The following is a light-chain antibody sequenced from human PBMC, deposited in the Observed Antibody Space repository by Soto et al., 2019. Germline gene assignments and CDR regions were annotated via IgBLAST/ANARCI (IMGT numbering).Light chain of an antibody. CDR2: KAS. J-gene: IGKJ1*01. Sequence: EIQMTQSPSTLSASVGDRVTITCRASQSVSRWLGWYQQKPGKAPKLLIYKASTLESGVPSRFSSSGSRTEITLAISMLQPDDSANYYCQQYNDNWTFGQGTKVEIK. CDR1: QSVSRW. CDR3: QQYNDNWT. V-gene: IGKV1-5*03.